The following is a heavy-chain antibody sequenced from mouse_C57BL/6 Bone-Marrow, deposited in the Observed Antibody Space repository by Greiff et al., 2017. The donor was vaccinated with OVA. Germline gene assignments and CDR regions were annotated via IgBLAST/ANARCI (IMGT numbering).Heavy chain of an antibody. CDR2: IDPSDSYT. CDR1: GYTFTSYW. J-gene: IGHJ3*01. V-gene: IGHV1-50*01. CDR3: ACYTGGFAY. Sequence: QVQLQQPGAELVKPGASVKLSCKASGYTFTSYWMQWVKQRPGQGLEWIGEIDPSDSYTNYNQKFKGKATLTVDTSSSTAYMQLSSLTSEDSAVYYCACYTGGFAYWGQGTLVTVSA. D-gene: IGHD4-1*01.